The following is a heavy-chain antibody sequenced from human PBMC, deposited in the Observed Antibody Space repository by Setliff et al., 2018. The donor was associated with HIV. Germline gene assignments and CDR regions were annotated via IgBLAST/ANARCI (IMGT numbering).Heavy chain of an antibody. D-gene: IGHD6-19*01. CDR1: GFTFGDYS. J-gene: IGHJ1*01. V-gene: IGHV3-49*04. CDR2: IRSKSYGGTT. CDR3: AKDGSGWSQH. Sequence: PGGSLRLSCTASGFTFGDYSLSWVRQAPGKGLEWVGFIRSKSYGGTTDYAPSVRGRFTVSRDNAKSSLYLQMSGLKIEDMAVYYCAKDGSGWSQHWGQGTRVTV.